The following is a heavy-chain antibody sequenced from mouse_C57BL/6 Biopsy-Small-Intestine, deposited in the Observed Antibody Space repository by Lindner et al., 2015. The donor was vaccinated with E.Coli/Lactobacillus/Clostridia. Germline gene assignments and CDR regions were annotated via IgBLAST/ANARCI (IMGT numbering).Heavy chain of an antibody. CDR3: ARDLFAVTPYFDY. V-gene: IGHV1-59*01. CDR2: INPSGTYT. CDR1: GYTFTSYY. D-gene: IGHD2-13*01. J-gene: IGHJ2*01. Sequence: SVKVSCKTSGYTFTSYYLHWVRQAPGQDFEWMGIINPSGTYTRYAQKFQGRVTMTKDTSTSTVYMEVSRLTSADTAMYYCARDLFAVTPYFDYWGQGTLVTVSS.